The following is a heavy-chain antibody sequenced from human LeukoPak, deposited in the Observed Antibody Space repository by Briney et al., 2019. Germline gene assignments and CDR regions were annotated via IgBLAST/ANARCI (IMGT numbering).Heavy chain of an antibody. J-gene: IGHJ4*02. V-gene: IGHV4-38-2*01. D-gene: IGHD1-26*01. CDR3: ATGRRGFDY. Sequence: SETLSLTCAVSGYSISSGYYWGWIRQPPGKGLEWIGSIYHSGSTYYNPSLKSRVTISVDTSKNQFSLKLSSVIAADTAVYYCATGRRGFDYWGQGTLVTVSS. CDR2: IYHSGST. CDR1: GYSISSGYY.